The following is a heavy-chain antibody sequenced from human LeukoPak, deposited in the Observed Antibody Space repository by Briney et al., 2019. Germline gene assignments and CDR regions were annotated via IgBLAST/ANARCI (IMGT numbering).Heavy chain of an antibody. CDR1: GGSISSSSYY. V-gene: IGHV4-39*07. J-gene: IGHJ3*02. Sequence: PSETLSLTCTVSGGSISSSSYYWGWIRQPPGKGLEWIGSIYYSGSTYYNPSLKSRVTISVDTSKNQFSLKLSSVTAADTAVYYCARVGSSSWYPSDAFDIWGQGTMVTVSS. CDR3: ARVGSSSWYPSDAFDI. D-gene: IGHD6-13*01. CDR2: IYYSGST.